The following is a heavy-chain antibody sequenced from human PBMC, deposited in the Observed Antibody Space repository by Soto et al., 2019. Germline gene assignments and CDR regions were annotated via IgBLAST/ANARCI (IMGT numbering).Heavy chain of an antibody. CDR1: GGTFSSYA. CDR3: ARETDLGLNSRMSPFRYFDL. D-gene: IGHD1-20*01. J-gene: IGHJ2*01. V-gene: IGHV1-69*13. CDR2: IIPIFGIA. Sequence: SVKVSCKASGGTFSSYAISWVRQAPGQGLEWMGGIIPIFGIANYAQKFQGRVTITADESTSTAYMELSSLRSEDTAVYYCARETDLGLNSRMSPFRYFDLWGRGTLVTVSS.